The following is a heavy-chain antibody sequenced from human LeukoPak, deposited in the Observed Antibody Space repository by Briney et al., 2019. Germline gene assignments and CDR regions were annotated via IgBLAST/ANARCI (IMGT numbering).Heavy chain of an antibody. J-gene: IGHJ4*02. Sequence: ASVKVSCKASGYTFTDYYMHWVRRAPGQGLEWMGWINPNSGGTNFAQKLQGRVTMTRDTSISTAYMELSRLTSDDTAVYYCARERSYWLGYFEYWGQGTLVSVSS. CDR1: GYTFTDYY. CDR2: INPNSGGT. CDR3: ARERSYWLGYFEY. D-gene: IGHD3-10*01. V-gene: IGHV1-2*02.